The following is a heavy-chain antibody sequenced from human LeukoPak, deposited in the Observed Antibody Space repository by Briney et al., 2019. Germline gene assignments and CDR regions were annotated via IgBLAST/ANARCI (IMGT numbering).Heavy chain of an antibody. D-gene: IGHD2-2*01. J-gene: IGHJ3*02. CDR2: KYYSGSA. CDR3: ATPYCSSSSCLDVFNM. V-gene: IGHV4-31*03. Sequence: SQTLSLTCNVSGVSVSDGRYYWTWIRQHPGKGLGWIGYKYYSGSAKYNPSLKSRLTISIDTSKNQFSLHVSSVTAADTATYYCATPYCSSSSCLDVFNMWGQGTRVTVSS. CDR1: GVSVSDGRYY.